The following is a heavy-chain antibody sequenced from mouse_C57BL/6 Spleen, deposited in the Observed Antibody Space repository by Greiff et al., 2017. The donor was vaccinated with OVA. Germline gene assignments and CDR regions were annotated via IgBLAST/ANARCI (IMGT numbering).Heavy chain of an antibody. CDR1: GYTFTDYE. J-gene: IGHJ3*01. Sequence: VQLQQSGAELVRPGASVTLSCKASGYTFTDYEMHWVKQTPVHGLEWIGGIDPETGGTAYNQKFQGKAILTADKSSSTAYMELRSLTSEDSAVYYCTSLIYYDYPYWGQGTLVTVSA. V-gene: IGHV1-15*01. CDR3: TSLIYYDYPY. D-gene: IGHD2-4*01. CDR2: IDPETGGT.